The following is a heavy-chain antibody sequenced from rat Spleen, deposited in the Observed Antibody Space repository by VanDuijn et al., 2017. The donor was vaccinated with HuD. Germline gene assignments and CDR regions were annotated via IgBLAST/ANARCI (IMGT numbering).Heavy chain of an antibody. CDR2: VSYSGST. CDR1: GYSITSNY. CDR3: ARSDGTHYYLPFIY. J-gene: IGHJ3*01. V-gene: IGHV3-1*01. Sequence: EVQLQESGPGLVKPSQSLSLTCSVTGYSITSNYWGWIRKFPGNKMEWIGHVSYSGSTSYNPSLKSRFSITRDTSKNQFFLQLNSLTTEDTATYYCARSDGTHYYLPFIYWGQGTLVTVSS. D-gene: IGHD1-12*02.